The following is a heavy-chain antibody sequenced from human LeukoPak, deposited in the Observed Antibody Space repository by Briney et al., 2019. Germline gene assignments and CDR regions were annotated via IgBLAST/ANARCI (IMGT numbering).Heavy chain of an antibody. Sequence: GGSLRLSCAASGFTFGIYAMNWVRQAPGKGLEWVSYIGPSGSNIYYADSVKGRFTISRDNAKDSLYLQMNSLRAEDTAVYYCARAGNTRFDYWGQGTLVTVSS. V-gene: IGHV3-48*01. CDR3: ARAGNTRFDY. CDR1: GFTFGIYA. CDR2: IGPSGSNI. J-gene: IGHJ4*02. D-gene: IGHD2/OR15-2a*01.